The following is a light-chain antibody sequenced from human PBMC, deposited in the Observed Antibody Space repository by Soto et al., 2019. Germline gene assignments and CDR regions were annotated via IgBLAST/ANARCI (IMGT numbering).Light chain of an antibody. CDR1: SSDVGGYNY. CDR2: EVS. CDR3: SSYTSSSTLV. Sequence: QSVLTQPASVSGSPGQSITISCTGTSSDVGGYNYVSWYQQHPGKAPKLMIYEVSNRPSGVSNRFSGSKSGNTASLTISGLQAEDEADYYCSSYTSSSTLVFGEGTQLTVL. V-gene: IGLV2-14*01. J-gene: IGLJ2*01.